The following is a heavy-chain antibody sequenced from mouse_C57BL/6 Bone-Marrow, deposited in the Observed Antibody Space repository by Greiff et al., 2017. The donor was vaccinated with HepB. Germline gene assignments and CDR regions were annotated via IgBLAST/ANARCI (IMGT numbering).Heavy chain of an antibody. CDR3: ARGDGYYRLDY. Sequence: QVQLQQSGPELVKPGASVKISCKASGYAFSSSWMNWVKQRPGKGLEWIGRIYPGDGDTNYNGKFKGKATLTADKSSSTAYMQLSSLTSEDSAVYFCARGDGYYRLDYWGQGTSVTVSS. CDR2: IYPGDGDT. J-gene: IGHJ4*01. D-gene: IGHD2-3*01. CDR1: GYAFSSSW. V-gene: IGHV1-82*01.